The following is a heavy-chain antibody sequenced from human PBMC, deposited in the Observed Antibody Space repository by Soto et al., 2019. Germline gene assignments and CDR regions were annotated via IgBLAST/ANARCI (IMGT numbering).Heavy chain of an antibody. CDR3: ARQHGSGSDFDY. J-gene: IGHJ4*02. CDR1: GGSISSISDY. CDR2: IHYSGRT. Sequence: SETLSLTCTVSGGSISSISDYWFWIRQPPGKGLEWIGSIHYSGRTYYNPSLKSRVTISQDTSKNQFSLNLGSVTAADTAVYYCARQHGSGSDFDYWGQGTLVTVSS. V-gene: IGHV4-39*01. D-gene: IGHD3-10*01.